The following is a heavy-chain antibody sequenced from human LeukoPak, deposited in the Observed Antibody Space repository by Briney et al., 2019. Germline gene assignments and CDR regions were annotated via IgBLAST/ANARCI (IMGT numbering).Heavy chain of an antibody. Sequence: EGSLRLSCAASGFTFSSYWMSWVRQAPGKGLEWVANIKQDGSEKYYVDSVKGRFTISRDNAKNSLYLQMNSLRAEDTAVYYCARPGYYDSSGYYDAFDIWGQGTMVTVSS. CDR1: GFTFSSYW. J-gene: IGHJ3*02. CDR3: ARPGYYDSSGYYDAFDI. CDR2: IKQDGSEK. D-gene: IGHD3-22*01. V-gene: IGHV3-7*01.